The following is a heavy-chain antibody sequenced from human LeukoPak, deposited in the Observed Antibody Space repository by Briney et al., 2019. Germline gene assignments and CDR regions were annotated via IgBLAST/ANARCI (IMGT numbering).Heavy chain of an antibody. V-gene: IGHV1-69*05. J-gene: IGHJ4*02. CDR3: ARGEYYYDSSGYEFDC. D-gene: IGHD3-22*01. CDR1: GGTFSSCA. CDR2: IIPIFGTA. Sequence: ASVKVSCKASGGTFSSCAISWLRQAPGQGLEWMGRIIPIFGTANYAQKFQGRVTITTDESTSTAYMELSSLRSEDTAVYYCARGEYYYDSSGYEFDCWGQGTLVTVSS.